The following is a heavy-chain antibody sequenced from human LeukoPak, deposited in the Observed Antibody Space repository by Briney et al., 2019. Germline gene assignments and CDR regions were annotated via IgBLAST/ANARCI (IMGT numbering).Heavy chain of an antibody. J-gene: IGHJ4*02. CDR3: ARHRFASPLDS. Sequence: SETLSLTCTVSGVSSSSSYWGWIRQPPGKGLEWIGYIFYTGDSNHNPSFKSRVSISLDTSEDQISLKLSSVTAADTAVYYCARHRFASPLDSWGQGTLVTVSS. CDR1: GVSSSSSY. V-gene: IGHV4-59*08. D-gene: IGHD2-21*01. CDR2: IFYTGDS.